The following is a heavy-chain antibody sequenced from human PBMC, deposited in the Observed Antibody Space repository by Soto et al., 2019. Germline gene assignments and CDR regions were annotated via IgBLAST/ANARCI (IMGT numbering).Heavy chain of an antibody. V-gene: IGHV4-34*01. CDR3: VRVAGTTQVNGDYYYYAADA. Sequence: SETLSLTCAVYGGSFSGYYWSWIRQPPGKGLEWIGEINHSGSTNYNPSLKSRVTISVDTSKNQFSLKLSSVTAADTAIYYCVRVAGTTQVNGDYYYYAADAWGQGTAVTVPS. D-gene: IGHD4-17*01. CDR1: GGSFSGYY. J-gene: IGHJ6*02. CDR2: INHSGST.